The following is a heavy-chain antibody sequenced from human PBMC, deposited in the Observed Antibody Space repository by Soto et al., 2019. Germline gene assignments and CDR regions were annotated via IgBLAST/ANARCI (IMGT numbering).Heavy chain of an antibody. D-gene: IGHD6-19*01. V-gene: IGHV1-46*01. CDR3: ARDPLIAVAGTNYYYYGMDV. J-gene: IGHJ6*02. Sequence: ASVKVSCKASGYTFTSYYMHWVRQAPGQGLEWMGIINPSGGSTSYAQKFQGRVTMTRDTSTSTVYMELSSLRSEDTAVYYCARDPLIAVAGTNYYYYGMDVWGQGTTVTVSS. CDR1: GYTFTSYY. CDR2: INPSGGST.